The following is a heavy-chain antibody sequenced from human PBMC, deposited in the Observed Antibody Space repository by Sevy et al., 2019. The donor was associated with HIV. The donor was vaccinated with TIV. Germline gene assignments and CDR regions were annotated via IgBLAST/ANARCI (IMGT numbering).Heavy chain of an antibody. CDR1: GFAFSSHA. D-gene: IGHD6-13*01. Sequence: GGSRRLSCAASGFAFSSHAMHWVRQAPGKGLEWVAVISYEGTETFYAASVEGRFTISRDNSKSMLSLQINSLRPEDTAVYYCARDGGYSIKWYPLYWGHGTLVTVSS. V-gene: IGHV3-30-3*01. J-gene: IGHJ4*01. CDR2: ISYEGTET. CDR3: ARDGGYSIKWYPLY.